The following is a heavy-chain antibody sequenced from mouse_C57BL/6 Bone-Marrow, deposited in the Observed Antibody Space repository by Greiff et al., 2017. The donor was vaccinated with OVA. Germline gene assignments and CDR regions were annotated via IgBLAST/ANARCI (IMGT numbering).Heavy chain of an antibody. CDR1: YTFTDYYM. D-gene: IGHD1-1*01. V-gene: IGHV1-83*01. CDR2: YPGSGNTY. J-gene: IGHJ2*01. Sequence: VQLQQSGPELVKPGASVKMSCKASGYTFTDYYMHWVKQKPGKGLEWIGEIYPGSGNTYYNEKFKGKATLTADTSSSTAYMQLSSLTSEDSAVYFCASTTVVAEGFDYWGQGTTLTVSS. CDR3: STTVVAEGFDY.